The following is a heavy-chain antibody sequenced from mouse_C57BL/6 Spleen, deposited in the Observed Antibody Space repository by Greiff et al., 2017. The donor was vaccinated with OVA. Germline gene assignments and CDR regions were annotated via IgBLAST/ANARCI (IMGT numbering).Heavy chain of an antibody. CDR2: IDPSDSYI. CDR3: ARCYYGSSPWYFDV. CDR1: GYTFTSYW. J-gene: IGHJ1*03. Sequence: VQLQQPGAELVMPGASVKLSCKASGYTFTSYWMHWVKQTPGQGLEWIGEIDPSDSYINYNQKLKGKSTLPVDNSSSTAYMQLSSLTSEDSAFYYCARCYYGSSPWYFDVWGTGPTVTVAS. D-gene: IGHD1-1*01. V-gene: IGHV1-69*01.